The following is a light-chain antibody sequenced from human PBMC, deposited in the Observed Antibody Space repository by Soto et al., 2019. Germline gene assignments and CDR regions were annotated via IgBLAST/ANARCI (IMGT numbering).Light chain of an antibody. J-gene: IGLJ1*01. CDR1: SSNIGSNT. Sequence: QSVLTQPPSASGTPGQRVTISCSGSSSNIGSNTVNWYQQVPGTAPKLLIYSNNQRPSGVPDRFSGSKSGTSASLAISGLQSEDEADYYCAAWDDSLNGYVFXSGTKLTVL. CDR2: SNN. CDR3: AAWDDSLNGYV. V-gene: IGLV1-44*01.